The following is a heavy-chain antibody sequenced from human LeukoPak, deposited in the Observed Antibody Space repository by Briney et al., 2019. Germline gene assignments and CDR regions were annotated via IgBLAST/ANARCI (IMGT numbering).Heavy chain of an antibody. V-gene: IGHV3-23*01. CDR1: GSAFGVHA. CDR3: AKDWTPHNRVYDCLDA. Sequence: GGSLRLSCVGSGSAFGVHAMSWVRQAPGKGPEWVATIGSGADLFYAESVKGRFTISRDDPRNTVWLQMNSLRAEDTALYYCAKDWTPHNRVYDCLDAWGQGTQVTVSS. J-gene: IGHJ5*02. CDR2: IGSGADL. D-gene: IGHD3-16*01.